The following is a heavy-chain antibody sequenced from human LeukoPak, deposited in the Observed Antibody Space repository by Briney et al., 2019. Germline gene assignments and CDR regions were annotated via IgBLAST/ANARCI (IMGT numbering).Heavy chain of an antibody. J-gene: IGHJ4*02. Sequence: SVKVSCKASGGTFSSYAISWVRQAPGQGLEWMGGIIPIFGTANYAQKFQGRVTITADESTSTAYMELSSLRSEDTAVYYCARETYYSSGSYSPIGVYFDYWGQGTLVTVSS. D-gene: IGHD3-10*01. CDR1: GGTFSSYA. CDR3: ARETYYSSGSYSPIGVYFDY. V-gene: IGHV1-69*13. CDR2: IIPIFGTA.